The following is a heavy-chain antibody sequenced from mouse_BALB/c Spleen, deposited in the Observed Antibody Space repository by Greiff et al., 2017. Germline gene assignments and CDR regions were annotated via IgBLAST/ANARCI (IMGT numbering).Heavy chain of an antibody. Sequence: EVQLQESGPGLVKPSQTVSLTCTVTGISVTTGNYRWSWIRQFPGNKLEWIGYIYYSGTITYNPSLTRRTTITRDTSKNQFFLEMNSLTAEDTATYYCALTTATVYYAMDYWGQGTSVTVSS. J-gene: IGHJ4*01. CDR2: IYYSGTI. V-gene: IGHV3-5*02. CDR1: GISVTTGNYR. D-gene: IGHD1-2*01. CDR3: ALTTATVYYAMDY.